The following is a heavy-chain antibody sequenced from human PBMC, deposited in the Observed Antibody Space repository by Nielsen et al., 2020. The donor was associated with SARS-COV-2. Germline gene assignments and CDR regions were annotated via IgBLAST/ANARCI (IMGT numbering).Heavy chain of an antibody. CDR1: GYRFTSYW. CDR3: ARQPRSIISNCFDP. Sequence: GGSMRLSSKRSGYRFTSYWITWESQMTGKGLEWMGSIDPRDSHTNYSPSFQGHVTIPADKSITTTYLQWSSMEASYSAMYYCARQPRSIISNCFDPWGQGTLVTVST. CDR2: IDPRDSHT. D-gene: IGHD1-14*01. J-gene: IGHJ5*02. V-gene: IGHV5-10-1*01.